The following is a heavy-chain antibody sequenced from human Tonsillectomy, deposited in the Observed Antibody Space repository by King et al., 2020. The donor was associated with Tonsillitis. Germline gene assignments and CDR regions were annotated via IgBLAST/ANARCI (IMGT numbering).Heavy chain of an antibody. J-gene: IGHJ3*02. D-gene: IGHD3-22*01. CDR2: ISGSGGNT. CDR3: AKSLGDWYYYDSSSYYYGDALDI. CDR1: GFTFGTYA. V-gene: IGHV3-23*04. Sequence: EVKLVESGGGLVQPGGSLRLSCAASGFTFGTYAMSWVRQAPGKGLEWVSAISGSGGNTYYANSVKGRFTISRDNARKTLFLEVNSLRVEDTAVYYCAKSLGDWYYYDSSSYYYGDALDIWGQGTVVTVSP.